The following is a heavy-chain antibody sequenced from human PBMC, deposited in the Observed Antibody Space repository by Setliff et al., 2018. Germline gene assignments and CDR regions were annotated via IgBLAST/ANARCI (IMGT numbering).Heavy chain of an antibody. CDR3: ARLVRYCTRTACQKLAGDES. D-gene: IGHD2-8*01. CDR1: AYSFTDYY. J-gene: IGHJ5*01. Sequence: ASVKVSCKTSAYSFTDYYIQWVRQAPGQGLEWMGWINPNSGGTKYSPKFQGRVAMTRDTSVTTAFLELRSLRPDDTAVYYCARLVRYCTRTACQKLAGDESWGQGTLVTVSS. V-gene: IGHV1-2*02. CDR2: INPNSGGT.